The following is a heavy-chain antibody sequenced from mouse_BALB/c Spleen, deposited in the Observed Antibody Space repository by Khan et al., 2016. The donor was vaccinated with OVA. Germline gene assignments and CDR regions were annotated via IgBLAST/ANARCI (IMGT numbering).Heavy chain of an antibody. J-gene: IGHJ2*01. CDR2: ISYSGNT. V-gene: IGHV3-2*02. CDR1: GYSITSDYA. Sequence: VQLKESGPGLVKPSQSLSLTCTVTGYSITSDYAWNWIRQFPGNKLEWMGFISYSGNTNYNPSLKSRISITRDTSKNQFFLQLNSVTTEDTATYYCARVYGGDFDYEGQGTTLTVSS. D-gene: IGHD1-1*01. CDR3: ARVYGGDFDY.